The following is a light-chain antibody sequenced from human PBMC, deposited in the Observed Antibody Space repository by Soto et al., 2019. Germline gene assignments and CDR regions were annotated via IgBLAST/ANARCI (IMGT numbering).Light chain of an antibody. CDR2: YDS. CDR3: QVWDIGSGVA. J-gene: IGLJ2*01. V-gene: IGLV3-21*04. Sequence: SYVLTQAPSVSVAPGKTATLTCGGNNIGSKSVHWYQQKPGQAPVLVIYYDSDRPSGIPERFSGSNSGSTATLTISRVEAGDEADYYCQVWDIGSGVAFGGGTKVTVL. CDR1: NIGSKS.